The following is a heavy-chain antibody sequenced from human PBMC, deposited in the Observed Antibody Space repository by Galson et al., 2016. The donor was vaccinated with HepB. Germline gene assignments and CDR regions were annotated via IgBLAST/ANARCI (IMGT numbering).Heavy chain of an antibody. CDR1: GYILTGYY. V-gene: IGHV1-2*02. J-gene: IGHJ4*02. Sequence: SVKVSCKASGYILTGYYVHWVRQAPGQGLEWMGWIDPRSGGTIYAENFQGRFTMTRDTSINTAYMELSRLRSADTAVYYCAKLRRIVTTGSWSSPSYFDYWGQGTLVTVSS. CDR3: AKLRRIVTTGSWSSPSYFDY. CDR2: IDPRSGGT. D-gene: IGHD1-26*01.